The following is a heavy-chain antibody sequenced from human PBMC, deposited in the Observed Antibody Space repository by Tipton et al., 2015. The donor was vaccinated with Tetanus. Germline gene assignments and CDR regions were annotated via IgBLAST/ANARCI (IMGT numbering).Heavy chain of an antibody. CDR3: ARDRQVVITAYYFDY. J-gene: IGHJ4*02. Sequence: GSLRLSCEASGFTFKSYTMNWLRQAPGKGLEWVSGILGSGASTHYADSVKGRFTVSRDNSKNTLYLQMNSLRPEDTAVYYCARDRQVVITAYYFDYWGPGTLVTVSS. CDR1: GFTFKSYT. CDR2: ILGSGAST. V-gene: IGHV3-23*01. D-gene: IGHD3-22*01.